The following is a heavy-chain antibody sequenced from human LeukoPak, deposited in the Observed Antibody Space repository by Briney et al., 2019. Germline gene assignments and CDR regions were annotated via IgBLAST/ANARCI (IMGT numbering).Heavy chain of an antibody. CDR2: IYYSGST. Sequence: SETLSLTCTVSGGSISSYYWSWIRQPPGKGLEWIGYIYYSGSTNYNPSLKSRVTISVDTSKNQFSLKLSSVTAADTAVYYCARVAVATIRRGSNWFDPWGQGTLVTVSS. CDR1: GGSISSYY. J-gene: IGHJ5*02. V-gene: IGHV4-59*01. CDR3: ARVAVATIRRGSNWFDP. D-gene: IGHD5-24*01.